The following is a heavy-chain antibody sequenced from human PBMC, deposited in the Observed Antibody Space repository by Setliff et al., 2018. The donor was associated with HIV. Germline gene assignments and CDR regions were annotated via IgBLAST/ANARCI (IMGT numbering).Heavy chain of an antibody. V-gene: IGHV3-30*18. Sequence: GVSLRLSCAASGFTFSSYGMHWVRQAPGKGLEWVAVISKDGSNKYYADSVKGRFTISRDNSKNTLYLQMNSLRAEDTAVYYCAKDREYGSGRTDYYYYYGMDVWGQGTTVTVSS. CDR3: AKDREYGSGRTDYYYYYGMDV. J-gene: IGHJ6*02. D-gene: IGHD3-10*01. CDR1: GFTFSSYG. CDR2: ISKDGSNK.